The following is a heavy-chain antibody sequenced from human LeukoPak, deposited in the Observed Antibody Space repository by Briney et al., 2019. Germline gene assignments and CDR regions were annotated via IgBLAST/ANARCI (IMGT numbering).Heavy chain of an antibody. V-gene: IGHV3-23*01. D-gene: IGHD3-22*01. CDR3: AKVFPYYDSSGRYFDY. J-gene: IGHJ4*02. Sequence: GSLRLSCAASGFTFSSYGMSWVRQAPGKGLEWVSGITGSGGSTYYADSVKGRFTISRDNSKNTLYLQMNSLRAEDTAVYYCAKVFPYYDSSGRYFDYWGQGTLVTVSS. CDR2: ITGSGGST. CDR1: GFTFSSYG.